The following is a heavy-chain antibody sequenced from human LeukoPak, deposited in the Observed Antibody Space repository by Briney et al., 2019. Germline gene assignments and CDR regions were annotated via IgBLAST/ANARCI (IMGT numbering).Heavy chain of an antibody. CDR1: GFPFNGSA. Sequence: GSLELSLAASGFPFNGSAIHWVRPSSGKGPEWVGKIDKKDKGYATATAYAASVKVRFTISRDDSINTAYLQMKSLKTEDTALYYCTRDSGTYNWFDPWGQGTLVTVSS. V-gene: IGHV3-73*01. J-gene: IGHJ5*02. CDR3: TRDSGTYNWFDP. CDR2: IDKKDKGYATAT. D-gene: IGHD1-26*01.